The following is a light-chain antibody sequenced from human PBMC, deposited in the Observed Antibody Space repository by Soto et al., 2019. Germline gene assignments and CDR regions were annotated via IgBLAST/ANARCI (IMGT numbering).Light chain of an antibody. CDR3: HQRSNWLFT. J-gene: IGKJ3*01. CDR1: QSVSSY. Sequence: EIVLTQSPATLSLSPGERATLSCRASQSVSSYLAWYQQKPAQAPRLLIYDASNRATGIPARFSGSGSGTDFTLTISSLEPEDFAVYYCHQRSNWLFTFGPGTKVDIK. V-gene: IGKV3-11*01. CDR2: DAS.